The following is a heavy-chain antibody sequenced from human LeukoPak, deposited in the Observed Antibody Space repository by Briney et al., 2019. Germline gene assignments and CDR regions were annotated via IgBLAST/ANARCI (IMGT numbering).Heavy chain of an antibody. CDR3: ARDYHDYGDYVDY. J-gene: IGHJ4*02. CDR2: INSDGSST. V-gene: IGHV3-74*01. D-gene: IGHD4-17*01. CDR1: GFTFSSYW. Sequence: GGSLRLSCAASGFTFSSYWMHWVRQVPGKGLAWVSRINSDGSSTSYADSVKGRFTISRDNAKNTLYLQMNSLRAEDTAVYYCARDYHDYGDYVDYWGQGTLVTVSS.